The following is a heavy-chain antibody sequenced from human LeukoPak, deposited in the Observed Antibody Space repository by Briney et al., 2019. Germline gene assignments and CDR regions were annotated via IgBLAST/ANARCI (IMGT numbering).Heavy chain of an antibody. CDR1: GFTFGSYL. Sequence: PGGSLRLSCAASGFTFGSYLMSWIRQAPGKGLEWVANIKQGGSEKYYVDSVKGRFTISRDNAKNSLYLQMNSLRAEDTAVYYCARESAVAGFDYWGQGTLVTVSS. V-gene: IGHV3-7*01. J-gene: IGHJ4*02. D-gene: IGHD6-19*01. CDR2: IKQGGSEK. CDR3: ARESAVAGFDY.